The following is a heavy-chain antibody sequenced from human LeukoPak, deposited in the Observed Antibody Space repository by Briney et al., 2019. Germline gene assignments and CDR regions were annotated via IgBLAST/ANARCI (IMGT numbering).Heavy chain of an antibody. CDR1: GFTFSPYS. CDR2: ITSSSSAI. J-gene: IGHJ4*02. Sequence: PGGSLRLSCAASGFTFSPYSMNWVRQAPGKGLEWVAYITSSSSAIYYADSVKGRFTISRDNAKNSLCLQMNSLRAEDTAVYYCARILTTGTTVSYWGQGTLVTVSS. D-gene: IGHD1-1*01. V-gene: IGHV3-48*01. CDR3: ARILTTGTTVSY.